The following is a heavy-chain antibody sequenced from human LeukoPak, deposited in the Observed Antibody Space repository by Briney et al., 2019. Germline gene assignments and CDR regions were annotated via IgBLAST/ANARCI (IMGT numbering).Heavy chain of an antibody. CDR1: GFTFSTYN. Sequence: GSLRLSCAASGFTFSTYNMNWVRQAPGKGLEWVSSISSSNIYIYYADSVKGRFTISRDNAKNSLYLQMNRLRAEDTAVYYCARRSPNYYFDYWGQGTPVTVSS. CDR2: ISSSNIYI. J-gene: IGHJ4*02. CDR3: ARRSPNYYFDY. V-gene: IGHV3-21*01.